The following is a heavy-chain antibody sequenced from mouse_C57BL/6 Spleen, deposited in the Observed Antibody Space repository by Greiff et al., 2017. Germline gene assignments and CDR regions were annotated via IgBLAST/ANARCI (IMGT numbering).Heavy chain of an antibody. D-gene: IGHD2-4*01. Sequence: EVKLQQSGPELVKPGASVKLSCKASGYSFTGYYMNWVKQSPEKSLEWIGEINPSTGGTTYNQKFKAKATLTVDKSSSTAYMQLKSLTSEDSAVYYCGRRDDYDVYLDYWGQGTTLTVSS. V-gene: IGHV1-42*01. CDR3: GRRDDYDVYLDY. J-gene: IGHJ2*01. CDR2: INPSTGGT. CDR1: GYSFTGYY.